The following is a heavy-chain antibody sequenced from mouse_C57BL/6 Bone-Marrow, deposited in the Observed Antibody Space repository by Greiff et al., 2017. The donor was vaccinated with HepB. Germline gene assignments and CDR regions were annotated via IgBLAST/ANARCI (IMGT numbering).Heavy chain of an antibody. Sequence: LVESGAELARPGASVKLSCKASGYTFTSYGISWVKQRTGQGLEWIGEIYPRSGNTYYNEKFKGKATLTADKSSSTAYMELRSLTPEDSAVYFCARWDTTVPFAYWGQGTLVTVSA. CDR3: ARWDTTVPFAY. D-gene: IGHD1-1*01. CDR2: IYPRSGNT. J-gene: IGHJ3*01. V-gene: IGHV1-81*01. CDR1: GYTFTSYG.